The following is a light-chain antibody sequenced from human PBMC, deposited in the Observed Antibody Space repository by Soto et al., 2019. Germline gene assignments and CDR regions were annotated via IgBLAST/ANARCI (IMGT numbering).Light chain of an antibody. J-gene: IGLJ3*02. Sequence: QAVLTQPPSVSAAPGQKVTISCSGTTSNIGNNYVSWYQQLPGTAPKLLIYDHNKRPSGIPDRFSGSKSGTSATLGITGLQTGDEADYYCGTWDSSLSAMVFSGGTKLTVL. CDR1: TSNIGNNY. V-gene: IGLV1-51*01. CDR3: GTWDSSLSAMV. CDR2: DHN.